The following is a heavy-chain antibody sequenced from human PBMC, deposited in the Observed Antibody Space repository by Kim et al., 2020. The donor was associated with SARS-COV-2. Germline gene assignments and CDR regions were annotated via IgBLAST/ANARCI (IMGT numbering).Heavy chain of an antibody. CDR2: GGST. D-gene: IGHD3-10*01. Sequence: GGSTYYADSAKGRFTISRDNTKNTLYLQMNSLRAEDTAVYYCANLYGSGSWGQGTLVTVSS. V-gene: IGHV3-23*01. J-gene: IGHJ4*02. CDR3: ANLYGSGS.